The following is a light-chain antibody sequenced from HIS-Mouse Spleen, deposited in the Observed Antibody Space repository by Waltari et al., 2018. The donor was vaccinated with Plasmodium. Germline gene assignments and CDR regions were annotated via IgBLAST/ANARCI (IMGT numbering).Light chain of an antibody. CDR3: QSADSSGTYRV. V-gene: IGLV3-25*03. CDR2: KES. CDR1: ALPKQY. J-gene: IGLJ2*01. Sequence: SYELTQPPSVSVSPGQTARITCSGDALPKQYAYWYQQKPGQAPVLVISKESERPSGIPERFSGSSSGTTVTLTISGVQAEDEADYYCQSADSSGTYRVFGGGTKLTVL.